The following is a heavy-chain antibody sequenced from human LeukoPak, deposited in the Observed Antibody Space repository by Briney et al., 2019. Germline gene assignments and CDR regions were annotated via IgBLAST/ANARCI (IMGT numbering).Heavy chain of an antibody. J-gene: IGHJ4*02. CDR3: ARENSNSWYLDY. V-gene: IGHV4-59*01. CDR1: GGSISTYY. Sequence: SETLSLTCTVSGGSISTYYWSWIRQPPGKGLEWIGYIYNSGSTNYNPSLKSRVTISVDTSKNQFSLKLSSVAAADTAVYYCARENSNSWYLDYWGQGTLVTVSS. CDR2: IYNSGST. D-gene: IGHD6-13*01.